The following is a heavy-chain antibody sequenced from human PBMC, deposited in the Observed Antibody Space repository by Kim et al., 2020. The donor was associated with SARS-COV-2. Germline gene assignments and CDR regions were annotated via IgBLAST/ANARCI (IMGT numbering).Heavy chain of an antibody. Sequence: DYAVSVKSRITINPDTSKNQFSLQMNSVTPEDTAVYYCTREAASSFDPWGQGTLVTVS. D-gene: IGHD6-25*01. V-gene: IGHV6-1*01. CDR3: TREAASSFDP. J-gene: IGHJ5*02.